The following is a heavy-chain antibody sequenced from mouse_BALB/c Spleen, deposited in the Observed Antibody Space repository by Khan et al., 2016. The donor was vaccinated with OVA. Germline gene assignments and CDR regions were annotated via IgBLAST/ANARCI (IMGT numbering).Heavy chain of an antibody. J-gene: IGHJ3*01. CDR1: GYTFTSYW. D-gene: IGHD2-2*01. V-gene: IGHV1-61*01. Sequence: VQLQQSGAELVRPGASVKLSCKASGYTFTSYWMNWVKQRPGQGLEWIGMIDPSDSETHYNQMFQDKATLTVDKFSSTAYMQLSSLTSEDSASYDCTRREKYGYNPSWFAYWGQGTLVTVAA. CDR2: IDPSDSET. CDR3: TRREKYGYNPSWFAY.